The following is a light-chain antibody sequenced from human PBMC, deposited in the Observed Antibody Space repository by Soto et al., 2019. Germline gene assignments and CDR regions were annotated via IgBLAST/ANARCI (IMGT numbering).Light chain of an antibody. Sequence: DIQTRQPAFSVSASLGDRVPITCQASQNINNCLNWSQQKRGRAPKLLICDASNLEAGVPSRLRGSGSGTEFTLPIRSLQPDDFATYYCQQYNSQWTFGQGTKVDIK. V-gene: IGKV1-33*01. CDR1: QNINNC. J-gene: IGKJ1*01. CDR3: QQYNSQWT. CDR2: DAS.